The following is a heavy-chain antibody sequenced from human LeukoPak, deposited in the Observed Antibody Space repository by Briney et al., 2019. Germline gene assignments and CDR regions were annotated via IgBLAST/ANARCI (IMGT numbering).Heavy chain of an antibody. Sequence: ASVKVSCKASGYTFTGYYMHWVRQAPGQGLEWMGWINPNSGGTNYAQKFQGRVTMTRDTSISTAYMELSRLRSDDTAVYYCARLCSSTCCSPSYWGQRTLVTVSS. CDR3: ARLCSSTCCSPSY. CDR1: GYTFTGYY. J-gene: IGHJ4*02. CDR2: INPNSGGT. D-gene: IGHD2-2*01. V-gene: IGHV1-2*02.